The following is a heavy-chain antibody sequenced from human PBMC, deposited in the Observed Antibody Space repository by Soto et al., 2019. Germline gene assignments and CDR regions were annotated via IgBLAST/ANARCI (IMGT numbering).Heavy chain of an antibody. J-gene: IGHJ6*02. Sequence: QVQLVQSGAEVKKPGASVKVSCKASGYTFTSYDINWVRQATGQGLEWMGWMNPNSGNTGYAQKFQGRVTMTRNTXXSTAYMELSSLRSEDTAVYYCARTPLMATIDGMDVWGQGTTVTVSS. CDR1: GYTFTSYD. V-gene: IGHV1-8*01. CDR2: MNPNSGNT. D-gene: IGHD5-12*01. CDR3: ARTPLMATIDGMDV.